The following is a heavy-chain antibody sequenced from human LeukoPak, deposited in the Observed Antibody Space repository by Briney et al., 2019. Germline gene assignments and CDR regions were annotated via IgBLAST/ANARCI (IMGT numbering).Heavy chain of an antibody. CDR3: ARGLSGNYFYAFDI. CDR1: EFTFSTYA. Sequence: GGSLRLSCAASEFTFSTYAAHWVRQAPGKGLEWVTVISDDGNNKFYADSVKGRFTISRDIYKSTLYLQMNSLRAEDTAVYYCARGLSGNYFYAFDIWGQGTMVTVSS. V-gene: IGHV3-30-3*01. J-gene: IGHJ3*02. D-gene: IGHD1-26*01. CDR2: ISDDGNNK.